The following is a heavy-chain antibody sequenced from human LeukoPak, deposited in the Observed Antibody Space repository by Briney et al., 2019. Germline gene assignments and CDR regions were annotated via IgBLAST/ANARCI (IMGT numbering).Heavy chain of an antibody. Sequence: GESLKISCKGSGNSFTTYWIGWVRQMPVKGLEWMGILYVGDSDTRYRPSFQGQVTISADKSINTAYLQLSSLKASDTAMYYCARVVDYDTSGYQTKNWFDPWGQGTLVTVSS. D-gene: IGHD3-22*01. J-gene: IGHJ5*02. CDR3: ARVVDYDTSGYQTKNWFDP. V-gene: IGHV5-51*06. CDR2: LYVGDSDT. CDR1: GNSFTTYW.